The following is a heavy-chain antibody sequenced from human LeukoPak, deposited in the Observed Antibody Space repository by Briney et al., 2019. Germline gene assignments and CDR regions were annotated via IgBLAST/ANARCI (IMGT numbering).Heavy chain of an antibody. CDR3: AKSLWFGEFRYYFDY. CDR2: ISGSGGST. CDR1: GFTSSRHW. Sequence: GGSLRLSCAVSGFTSSRHWMSWVRQTPGKGLEWVSAISGSGGSTYYADSVKGRFTISRDNSKNTLYLQMNSLRAEDTAVYYCAKSLWFGEFRYYFDYWGQGTLVTVSS. J-gene: IGHJ4*02. V-gene: IGHV3-23*01. D-gene: IGHD3-10*01.